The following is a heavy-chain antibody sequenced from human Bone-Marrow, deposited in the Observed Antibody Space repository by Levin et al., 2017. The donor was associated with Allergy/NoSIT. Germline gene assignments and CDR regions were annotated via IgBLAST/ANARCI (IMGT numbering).Heavy chain of an antibody. CDR1: GYSFPNYW. CDR3: ARGLMTTGPGFPFDI. CDR2: IYPDDSDT. V-gene: IGHV5-51*01. D-gene: IGHD4-17*01. J-gene: IGHJ3*02. Sequence: GGSLRLSCKASGYSFPNYWIGWVRQMPGKGLEWMGIIYPDDSDTRYSPSFQGQVTMSADKSMATASLQWSSLKASDTAIYFCARGLMTTGPGFPFDIWGQGTLVTVSS.